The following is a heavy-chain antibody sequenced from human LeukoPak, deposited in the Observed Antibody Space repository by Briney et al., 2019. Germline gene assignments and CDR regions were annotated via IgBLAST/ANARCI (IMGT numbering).Heavy chain of an antibody. V-gene: IGHV1-69*13. CDR1: GGTFSSYA. CDR3: ARVALGECGGDCYPWLYSGMDV. D-gene: IGHD2-21*02. J-gene: IGHJ6*02. Sequence: SVKVSCTASGGTFSSYAISWVRQAPGQGLEWMAGIITIFGTANYAQKLQGRVTITADESTSTAYMELSSLRSEDTAVYYCARVALGECGGDCYPWLYSGMDVWGQGTTVTAFS. CDR2: IITIFGTA.